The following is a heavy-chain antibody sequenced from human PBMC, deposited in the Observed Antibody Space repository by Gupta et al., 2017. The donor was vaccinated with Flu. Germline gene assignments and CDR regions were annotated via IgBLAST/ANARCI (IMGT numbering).Heavy chain of an antibody. CDR3: ARARYCTDGVGHSNWFDP. CDR1: SIGIYY. CDR2: IHDSGST. D-gene: IGHD2-8*01. V-gene: IGHV4-59*01. Sequence: SIGIYYWNWIRQPPGKGLEWIGYIHDSGSTNYNPSLKSRVTISVDTSKNQFSLRLNSVTAADTAVYYCARARYCTDGVGHSNWFDPGGQGTLVTVSS. J-gene: IGHJ5*02.